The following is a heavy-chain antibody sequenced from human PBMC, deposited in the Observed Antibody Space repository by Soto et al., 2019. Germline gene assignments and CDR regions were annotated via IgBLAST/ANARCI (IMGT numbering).Heavy chain of an antibody. Sequence: SETLFLTCTVSCEYNSSGYHWAWLRPPPGKGLEGIASIFHTGTTYYNPSFKSRVTISVDTSANQFALKLSSVTAAGSAVYFCGRTDNVGFYPYCGQGRLVTVSS. V-gene: IGHV4-38-2*02. J-gene: IGHJ4*02. CDR3: GRTDNVGFYPY. CDR2: IFHTGTT. D-gene: IGHD2-15*01. CDR1: CEYNSSGYH.